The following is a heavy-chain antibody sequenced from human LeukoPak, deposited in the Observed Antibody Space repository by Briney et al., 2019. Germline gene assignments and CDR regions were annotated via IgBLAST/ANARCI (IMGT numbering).Heavy chain of an antibody. V-gene: IGHV4-34*01. J-gene: IGHJ4*02. CDR1: GGSFSPYY. Sequence: PSETLSLTCAVYGGSFSPYYWSWIRQPPEKGLEWIGEINHSGSTNYNPSLKSRVTISVDTSKNQFSLKLSSVTAADTAVYYCARGGLYCGGDCYVDHWGQGSLDTVSS. CDR3: ARGGLYCGGDCYVDH. CDR2: INHSGST. D-gene: IGHD2-21*02.